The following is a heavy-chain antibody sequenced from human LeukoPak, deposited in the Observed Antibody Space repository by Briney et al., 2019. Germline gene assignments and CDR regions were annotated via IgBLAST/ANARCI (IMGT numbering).Heavy chain of an antibody. Sequence: PSETLSLTCTVSGASITSGDWYWSWIRQSPGKGLEWIGYIHFSGATFYNPSLNSRITISSDTSKSQFSLKLSSVTAADTAVYYCARELAVAGSAFDIWGQGTVVTVSS. D-gene: IGHD6-19*01. J-gene: IGHJ3*02. CDR3: ARELAVAGSAFDI. V-gene: IGHV4-30-4*08. CDR2: IHFSGAT. CDR1: GASITSGDWY.